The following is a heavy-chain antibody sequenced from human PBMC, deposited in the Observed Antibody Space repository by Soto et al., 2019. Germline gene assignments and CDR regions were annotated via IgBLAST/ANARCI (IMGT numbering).Heavy chain of an antibody. CDR1: GFTFDSYW. Sequence: GGSLRLSCAASGFTFDSYWMSWVRQAPGKGLEWVANMKQYGGETYYVDSVKGRFTISRDNAKNSLYLQMNSLRPEDTAVYYCARDLGGYVRGTYRSVGPDSWGQGTVVTVSS. V-gene: IGHV3-7*01. CDR3: ARDLGGYVRGTYRSVGPDS. J-gene: IGHJ4*02. CDR2: MKQYGGET. D-gene: IGHD3-16*02.